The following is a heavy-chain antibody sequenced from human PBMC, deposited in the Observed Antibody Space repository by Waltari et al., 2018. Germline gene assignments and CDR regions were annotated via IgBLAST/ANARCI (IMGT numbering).Heavy chain of an antibody. CDR2: IYYSGSA. CDR1: GGSISSSSYY. CDR3: ARQKVDCWSGYYGTNNWFDP. V-gene: IGHV4-39*01. J-gene: IGHJ5*02. D-gene: IGHD3-3*01. Sequence: QLQLQESGPGLVKPSETLSLTCTVSGGSISSSSYYWGWIRQPPGKGLEWIGSIYYSGSAYHNPAIKGRVTKSVDTTKNQFSLKLSSVTAADTAVYYCARQKVDCWSGYYGTNNWFDPWGQGTLVTVSS.